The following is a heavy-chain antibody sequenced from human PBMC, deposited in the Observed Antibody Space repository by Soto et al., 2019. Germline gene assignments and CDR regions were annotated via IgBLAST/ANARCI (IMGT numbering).Heavy chain of an antibody. CDR3: ARGLVVVSATYWYFEL. Sequence: QVQLVQSGAEVKKPGASVKVSCKASGYTFTSYDINWVRQAAGQGLEWIGWMNPNSGKAVYAQKFQARVTMAGNTSISTAYMELSSLRSDDTAVYFCARGLVVVSATYWYFELWGRGTLVTVSS. CDR1: GYTFTSYD. V-gene: IGHV1-8*01. CDR2: MNPNSGKA. J-gene: IGHJ2*01. D-gene: IGHD2-15*01.